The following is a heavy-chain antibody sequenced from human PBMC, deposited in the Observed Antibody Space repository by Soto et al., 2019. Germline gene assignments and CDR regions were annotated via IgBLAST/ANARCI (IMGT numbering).Heavy chain of an antibody. J-gene: IGHJ4*02. CDR1: GGSISSGGYY. D-gene: IGHD2-15*01. CDR3: ARVFPRGKYFDY. CDR2: IYYSGST. V-gene: IGHV4-31*03. Sequence: SETLSLTCTVSGGSISSGGYYWSWIRQHPGKGLEWIGYIYYSGSTYYNPSLKSRVTISVDTSKNQFSLKLSSVTAADTAVYYCARVFPRGKYFDYWGQGTLVTVSS.